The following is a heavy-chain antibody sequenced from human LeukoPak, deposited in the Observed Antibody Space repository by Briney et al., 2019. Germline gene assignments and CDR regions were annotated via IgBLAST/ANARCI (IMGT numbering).Heavy chain of an antibody. Sequence: ASVNVSCKVSGYTLTELSMHWVRQAPGKGLEWMGGFDPEDGETIYAQKFQGRVTMTEDTSTDTAYMELSSLRSEDTAVYYCAILSSGWYYYFDYWGQGTLVTVSS. CDR2: FDPEDGET. V-gene: IGHV1-24*01. D-gene: IGHD6-19*01. J-gene: IGHJ4*02. CDR1: GYTLTELS. CDR3: AILSSGWYYYFDY.